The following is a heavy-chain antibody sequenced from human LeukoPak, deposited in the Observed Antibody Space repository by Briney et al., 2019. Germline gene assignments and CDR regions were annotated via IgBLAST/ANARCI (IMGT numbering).Heavy chain of an antibody. V-gene: IGHV3-23*01. CDR2: ISGSGGST. D-gene: IGHD3-9*01. CDR1: GFTFSSYA. CDR3: AKDGGEYYDILTGYYPRLYYMDV. J-gene: IGHJ6*03. Sequence: GGSLSLSCAASGFTFSSYAMSWVRRAPGKGLEWVSAISGSGGSTYYSDSVKGRFTISRDNSKNTLYLQMSSLRAEDTAVYYCAKDGGEYYDILTGYYPRLYYMDVWGKGTTVTISS.